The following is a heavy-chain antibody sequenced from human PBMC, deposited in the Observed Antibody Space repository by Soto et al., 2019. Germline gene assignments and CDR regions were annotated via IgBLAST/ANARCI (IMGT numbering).Heavy chain of an antibody. CDR1: GFTFSSYG. Sequence: QVQLVESGGGVVQPGRSLRLSCVASGFTFSSYGMHWVRQAPGKGLEWVAVISYDGSNKYYADSVKGQFTISRDNSKNTLYLQMNSLRAEDTAVYYCAKGGIQLWNWGQGTLVTVSS. D-gene: IGHD5-18*01. CDR3: AKGGIQLWN. CDR2: ISYDGSNK. J-gene: IGHJ4*02. V-gene: IGHV3-30*18.